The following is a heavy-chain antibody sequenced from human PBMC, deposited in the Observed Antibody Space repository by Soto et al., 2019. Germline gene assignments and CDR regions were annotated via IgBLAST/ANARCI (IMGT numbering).Heavy chain of an antibody. J-gene: IGHJ4*02. CDR2: IKQDGSEK. D-gene: IGHD3-22*01. Sequence: PGGSLRLSCAASGFTFSSYWMSWVRQAPGKGLEWVANIKQDGSEKYYVDSVKGRFTISRDNAKNSLYLQMNSLRAEDTAVYYCASLGYYYDSSGYFRFFDYRGQGTLVTVSS. CDR1: GFTFSSYW. V-gene: IGHV3-7*01. CDR3: ASLGYYYDSSGYFRFFDY.